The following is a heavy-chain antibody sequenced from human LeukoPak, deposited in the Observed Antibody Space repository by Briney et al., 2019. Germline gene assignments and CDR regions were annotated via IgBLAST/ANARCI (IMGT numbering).Heavy chain of an antibody. CDR3: AKGPKQLLVGSRGHYFDY. Sequence: GGSLRLSCAASRFIFSTYWMHWVRQAPGKGLEWVSGISGSGGNTHYADSVKGRFTISRDNSKNTLYLQMNNLRAEDTAVYYCAKGPKQLLVGSRGHYFDYWGQGNLVTVSS. CDR1: RFIFSTYW. D-gene: IGHD2-15*01. J-gene: IGHJ4*02. V-gene: IGHV3-23*01. CDR2: ISGSGGNT.